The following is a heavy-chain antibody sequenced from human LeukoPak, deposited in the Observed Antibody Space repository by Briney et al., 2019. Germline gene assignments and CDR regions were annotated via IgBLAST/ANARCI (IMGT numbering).Heavy chain of an antibody. Sequence: SETLSLTCTVSGGSISSYYWSWIRQPPGKGLEWIGYIYYSGSTNYNPSLKSRVTISVDTSKNQFSLKLSSVTAADTAVYYCARRAGYSSGWTYERDQYFDYWGQGTLVTVSS. V-gene: IGHV4-59*01. CDR1: GGSISSYY. J-gene: IGHJ4*02. CDR2: IYYSGST. CDR3: ARRAGYSSGWTYERDQYFDY. D-gene: IGHD6-19*01.